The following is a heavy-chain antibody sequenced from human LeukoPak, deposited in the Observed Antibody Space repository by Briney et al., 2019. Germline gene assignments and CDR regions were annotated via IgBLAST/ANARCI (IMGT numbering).Heavy chain of an antibody. D-gene: IGHD6-6*01. Sequence: GGSLRLSCAASGFTFSSYGMHWVRQAPGKGLEWVAVIWYDGSNKYYADSVKGRFTISRDNSKNTLYLQMNSLRAEDTAVYYCAKDLQQYSSSSGAMDVWGKGPRSPSPQ. J-gene: IGHJ6*01. V-gene: IGHV3-33*06. CDR2: IWYDGSNK. CDR1: GFTFSSYG. CDR3: AKDLQQYSSSSGAMDV.